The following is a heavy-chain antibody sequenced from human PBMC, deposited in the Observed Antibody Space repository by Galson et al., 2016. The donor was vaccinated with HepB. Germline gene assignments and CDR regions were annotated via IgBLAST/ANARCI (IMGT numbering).Heavy chain of an antibody. Sequence: ETLSLTCAVSAGSISSSHWWSWVRQSPGKGLEWIGETYHSGSTNYNPSLKRRVTISADKSNNQLSLKLTSVTAADTAEYYFLKNGYYSLDHWGQGALVTVSS. J-gene: IGHJ4*02. CDR3: LKNGYYSLDH. V-gene: IGHV4-4*02. CDR2: TYHSGST. CDR1: AGSISSSHW. D-gene: IGHD3-3*01.